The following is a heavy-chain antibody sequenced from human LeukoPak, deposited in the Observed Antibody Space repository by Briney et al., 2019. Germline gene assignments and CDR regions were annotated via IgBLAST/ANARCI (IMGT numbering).Heavy chain of an antibody. Sequence: PSETLSLTCGVSGYSISSGYYWGWIRQPPGKGLEWIGSIYYTGSTYYNPSLKSRVTILLDTSKNQFSLKLSSVTAADTAVYYCARPRHTSMDIFDYWGRGHLVAVSS. CDR1: GYSISSGYY. V-gene: IGHV4-38-2*01. J-gene: IGHJ4*02. CDR2: IYYTGST. CDR3: ARPRHTSMDIFDY. D-gene: IGHD2-2*03.